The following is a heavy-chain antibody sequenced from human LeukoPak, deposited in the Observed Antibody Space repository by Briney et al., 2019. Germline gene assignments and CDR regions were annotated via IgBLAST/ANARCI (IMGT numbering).Heavy chain of an antibody. CDR3: ARGVSFGVAFYYYYYMDV. D-gene: IGHD3-3*01. J-gene: IGHJ6*03. CDR2: ISAYNGNT. Sequence: ASVKVSCKASGYTFTSYYMHWVRQAPGQGLEWMGWISAYNGNTNYAQKLQGRVTMTTDTSTSTAYMELRSLRSDDTAVYYRARGVSFGVAFYYYYYMDVWGKGTTVTVSS. CDR1: GYTFTSYY. V-gene: IGHV1-18*04.